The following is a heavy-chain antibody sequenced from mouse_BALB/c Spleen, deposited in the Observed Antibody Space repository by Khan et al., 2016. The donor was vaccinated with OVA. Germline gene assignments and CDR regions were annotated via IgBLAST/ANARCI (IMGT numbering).Heavy chain of an antibody. Sequence: VQLQESGPGLVAPSQSLSITCTVSGSSSTSYGVSWARQTPGKGLEWLGVIWSDGNTNYHSSLKSRLTITQDNSKSQVLLHLNSLQTDDTATYYCSIIFYGYDWFAYWGQGTLATVAA. CDR2: IWSDGNT. CDR3: SIIFYGYDWFAY. J-gene: IGHJ3*01. D-gene: IGHD2-2*01. CDR1: GSSSTSYG. V-gene: IGHV2-3*01.